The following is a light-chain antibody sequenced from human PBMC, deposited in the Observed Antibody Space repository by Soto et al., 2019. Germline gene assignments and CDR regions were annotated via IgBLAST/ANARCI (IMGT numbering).Light chain of an antibody. J-gene: IGLJ2*01. Sequence: QSVVTQPPSASGTPGQRVTISCSGSSSNVGSNTVDWYQLLPGTAPKLLIYHNNQRPSGVPDRLSGSKSGTSASLAISGLQSEDEADYYCAVWDDTLKAVVFGGGTHRTVL. CDR1: SSNVGSNT. CDR2: HNN. CDR3: AVWDDTLKAVV. V-gene: IGLV1-44*01.